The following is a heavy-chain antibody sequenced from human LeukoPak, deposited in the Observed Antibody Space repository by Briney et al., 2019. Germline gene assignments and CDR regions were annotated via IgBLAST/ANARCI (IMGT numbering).Heavy chain of an antibody. J-gene: IGHJ4*02. CDR1: RFTFSTSW. D-gene: IGHD1-26*01. Sequence: GGSLRLSCAASRFTFSTSWMTWVRQAPGKGLEWVANINQDGSEEKYADSVKGRFTIFRDNARNSVYLQMNRLRVDDTAVYYCARDPEEWEIPPNYWGQGTLVSVSS. CDR3: ARDPEEWEIPPNY. V-gene: IGHV3-7*01. CDR2: INQDGSEE.